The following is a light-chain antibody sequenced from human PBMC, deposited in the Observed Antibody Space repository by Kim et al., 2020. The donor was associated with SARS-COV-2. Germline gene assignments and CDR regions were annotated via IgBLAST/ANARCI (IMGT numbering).Light chain of an antibody. CDR2: RGS. CDR3: MQVLHTPPWT. CDR1: QSLLYSNGYNF. Sequence: DVVMTQSPLSLAVTPGEPAPISCRSSQSLLYSNGYNFLDWYLQRPGQSPQLLIYRGSIRAPGVPDRFSGSGSGTDFTLKISRVEAEDVGVYYCMQVLHTPPWTFGQGTKVDIK. J-gene: IGKJ1*01. V-gene: IGKV2-28*01.